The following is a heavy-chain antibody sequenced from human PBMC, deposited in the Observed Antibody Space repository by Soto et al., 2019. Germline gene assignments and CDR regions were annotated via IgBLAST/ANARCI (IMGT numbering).Heavy chain of an antibody. CDR2: IIPIFGTA. V-gene: IGHV1-69*12. J-gene: IGHJ4*02. D-gene: IGHD6-19*01. CDR3: ARDRYSSGWYDGAFDY. Sequence: QVQLVQSGAEVKKPGSSVKVSCKASGGTFSSDAISLVRQAPARGPEWMGGIIPIFGTANYAQKFQGRVTITADESTSTAYMELSSLRSEDTAVYYCARDRYSSGWYDGAFDYWGQGTLVTVSS. CDR1: GGTFSSDA.